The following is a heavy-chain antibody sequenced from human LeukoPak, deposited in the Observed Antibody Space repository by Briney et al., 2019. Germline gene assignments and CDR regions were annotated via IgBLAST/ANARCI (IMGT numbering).Heavy chain of an antibody. D-gene: IGHD3-3*02. CDR1: GGSISSGSYY. Sequence: SETLSLTCTVSGGSISSGSYYWSWIRQPAGKGLEWIGRIYTSGSTNYNPSLKSRVTISLDTSKNQFSLKLSSATAADTAVYYCVAFNRPYFFDYWGQGTLVTVSS. CDR2: IYTSGST. J-gene: IGHJ4*02. CDR3: VAFNRPYFFDY. V-gene: IGHV4-61*02.